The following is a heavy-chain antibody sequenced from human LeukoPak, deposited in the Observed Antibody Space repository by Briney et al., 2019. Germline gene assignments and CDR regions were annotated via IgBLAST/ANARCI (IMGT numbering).Heavy chain of an antibody. J-gene: IGHJ3*02. V-gene: IGHV1-69*04. Sequence: SVKVSCKASGGTLSSYAISWERQAPGQGLEWMGRIIPILGIANYAQKFQGRVTITADKSTSTAYMELSSLRSEDTAVYYCARRRARDGYNSDAFDIWGQGTMVTVSS. D-gene: IGHD5-24*01. CDR3: ARRRARDGYNSDAFDI. CDR2: IIPILGIA. CDR1: GGTLSSYA.